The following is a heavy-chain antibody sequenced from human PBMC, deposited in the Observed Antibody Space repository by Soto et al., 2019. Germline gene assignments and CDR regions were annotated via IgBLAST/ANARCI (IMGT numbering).Heavy chain of an antibody. V-gene: IGHV3-13*01. CDR1: GLIFSSYD. J-gene: IGHJ6*02. CDR3: AREGSERGGMDV. Sequence: EVQLVESGGGLVQPGGSLRLSCAASGLIFSSYDMHWVRQATGKGLEWVSTMTTAGDTYYPGSLKGRFTISRENAKNSLCLQMNSLRAEDTAVYYCAREGSERGGMDVWGQGTTVTVSS. CDR2: MTTAGDT.